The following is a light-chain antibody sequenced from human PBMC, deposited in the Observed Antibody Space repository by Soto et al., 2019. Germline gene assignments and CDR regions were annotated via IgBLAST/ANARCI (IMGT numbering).Light chain of an antibody. V-gene: IGKV3-11*01. Sequence: EIVLTQSPATLSLSPGERATLSCRASQSLASSLAWYQQKPGQAPRLLISDASNRATGIPVRFSGSGSGTDFTLTISSLEPEDFAIYYCQQRSSWPITFGQGTRLDIK. J-gene: IGKJ5*01. CDR1: QSLASS. CDR2: DAS. CDR3: QQRSSWPIT.